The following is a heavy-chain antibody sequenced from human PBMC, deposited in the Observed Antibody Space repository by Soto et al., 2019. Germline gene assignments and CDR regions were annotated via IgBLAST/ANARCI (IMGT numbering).Heavy chain of an antibody. J-gene: IGHJ4*02. V-gene: IGHV3-13*01. D-gene: IGHD3-9*01. CDR1: GFTFSSYD. CDR2: IGTAGDT. CDR3: ARGTTYYDILTGYSGNYYFDY. Sequence: EVQLVESGGGLVQPGGSLRLSCAASGFTFSSYDMHWVRQATGKGLEWVSAIGTAGDTYYPGSVKGRFTISRENAKNSLYLQMNSLRAGDTAVYYCARGTTYYDILTGYSGNYYFDYWGQGTLVTVSS.